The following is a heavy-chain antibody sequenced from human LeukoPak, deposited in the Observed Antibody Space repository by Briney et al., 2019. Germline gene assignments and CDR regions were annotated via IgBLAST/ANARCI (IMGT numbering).Heavy chain of an antibody. CDR3: ARDRVYLGREDAFDI. J-gene: IGHJ3*02. V-gene: IGHV3-53*01. D-gene: IGHD7-27*01. CDR2: IYSMGST. Sequence: PGGSLRLSCAASGFSVSSSFMSWVRQAPGKGLEWVSVIYSMGSTFYADSVKGRFTISRDNSKNTLYLHMNSLRAEDTAVYYCARDRVYLGREDAFDIWGQGTMVTVSS. CDR1: GFSVSSSF.